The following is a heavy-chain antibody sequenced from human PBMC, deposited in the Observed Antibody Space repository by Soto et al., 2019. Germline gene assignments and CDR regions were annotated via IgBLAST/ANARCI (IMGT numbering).Heavy chain of an antibody. CDR1: GFTFRSYE. J-gene: IGHJ4*02. CDR3: ARAYYYESSGYEYYFDY. Sequence: PGGSLRLSCAASGFTFRSYEMNWVRQAPGKGLEWVSYISSSGDTIYYADSVKGRFTISRDNAKNSLYLQMNSLRAEDTAVYYCARAYYYESSGYEYYFDYWGQGTLVTVS. V-gene: IGHV3-48*03. D-gene: IGHD3-22*01. CDR2: ISSSGDTI.